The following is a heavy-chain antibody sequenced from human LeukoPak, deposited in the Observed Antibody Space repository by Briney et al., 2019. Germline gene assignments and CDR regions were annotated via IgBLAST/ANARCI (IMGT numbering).Heavy chain of an antibody. V-gene: IGHV1-18*01. CDR2: ISAYNGYT. Sequence: ASVKVSCKASGYRFTTYGVSWVRQAPGQGPEWMGWISAYNGYTNYAQKFQGRVAMTTDTSTSTVYMELRSLRSDDTAVYYCARDRVVKAAGQDYYYHGMDVWGQGTTVTVSS. D-gene: IGHD4-23*01. CDR1: GYRFTTYG. CDR3: ARDRVVKAAGQDYYYHGMDV. J-gene: IGHJ6*02.